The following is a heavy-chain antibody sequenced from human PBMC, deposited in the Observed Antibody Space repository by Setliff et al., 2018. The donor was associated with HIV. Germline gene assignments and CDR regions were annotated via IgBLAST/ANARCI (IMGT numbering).Heavy chain of an antibody. D-gene: IGHD3-10*01. CDR1: GFTFSGAE. Sequence: PGGSMRLSCAASGFTFSGAEIHWVRQAPGKGLEWVANIKGDGSEIYYVGSVKGRFTISRDNAKNSLYLQMNRLRAEDTAVYYCATDGSALVRWGQGTLVTVSS. CDR3: ATDGSALVR. V-gene: IGHV3-7*03. CDR2: IKGDGSEI. J-gene: IGHJ4*02.